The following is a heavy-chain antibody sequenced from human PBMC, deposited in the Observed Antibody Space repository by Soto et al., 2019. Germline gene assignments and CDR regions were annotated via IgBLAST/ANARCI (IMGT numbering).Heavy chain of an antibody. D-gene: IGHD5-12*01. J-gene: IGHJ6*03. CDR1: GFTFSSYW. Sequence: GGSLRLSCGASGFTFSSYWMSWVRQAPGKGLEWVANIKQDGSEKYYVDSVKGRFTISRDNAKNSLYLQMNSLRAEDTAVYYCARAEVATNYYYYYMDVWGKGTTVTVSS. CDR3: ARAEVATNYYYYYMDV. V-gene: IGHV3-7*01. CDR2: IKQDGSEK.